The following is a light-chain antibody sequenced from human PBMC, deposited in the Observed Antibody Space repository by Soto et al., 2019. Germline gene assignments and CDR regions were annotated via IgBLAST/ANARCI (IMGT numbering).Light chain of an antibody. CDR2: KAS. CDR1: QSIIRW. J-gene: IGKJ1*01. CDR3: QHYNSYSEA. V-gene: IGKV1-5*03. Sequence: IQMTQSPSTLSASVGDRVTVTCRASQSIIRWLAWYQQKPGKAPKLXIYKASTLESGVPSRFSGSGAGTEFTLTISSLQPDDFATYYCQHYNSYSEAFGQGTKVDIK.